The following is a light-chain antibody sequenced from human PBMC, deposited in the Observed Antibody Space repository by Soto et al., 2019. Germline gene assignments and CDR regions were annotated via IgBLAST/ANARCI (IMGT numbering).Light chain of an antibody. J-gene: IGLJ1*01. CDR2: ANS. CDR1: SSAFGAGFD. Sequence: QSVLTKSPSCSGAPGQRVSISSPGSSSAFGAGFDVHWYQQFPGTAPKLLIYANSNRPSGVPDRFSGSKSGTSASLAITGLQAEDEADYYCQSYDTNMNGDVFGTGTKVNVL. CDR3: QSYDTNMNGDV. V-gene: IGLV1-40*01.